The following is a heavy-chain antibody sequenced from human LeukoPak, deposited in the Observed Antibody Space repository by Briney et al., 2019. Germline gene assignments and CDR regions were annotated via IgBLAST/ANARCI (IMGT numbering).Heavy chain of an antibody. Sequence: GGSLRLSCAASKFTFSGYAMNWGRQAPGKGLEWVALISYDGSTKYYADSVKGRFTISRDNSKNTLYLQMNSLRAEDTAVYYCARDAGNAYGDSGPKTRFDYWGLGTLVTVSS. J-gene: IGHJ4*02. CDR2: ISYDGSTK. V-gene: IGHV3-30-3*01. D-gene: IGHD4-17*01. CDR3: ARDAGNAYGDSGPKTRFDY. CDR1: KFTFSGYA.